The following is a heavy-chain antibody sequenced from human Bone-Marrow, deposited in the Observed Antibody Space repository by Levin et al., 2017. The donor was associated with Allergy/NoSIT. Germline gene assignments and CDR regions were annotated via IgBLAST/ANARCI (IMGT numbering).Heavy chain of an antibody. J-gene: IGHJ6*02. CDR2: ISSSGRAI. V-gene: IGHV3-11*01. CDR1: GFSFSQYY. CDR3: ATNAHFYAMDV. Sequence: GESLKISCSASGFSFSQYYMSWIRQAPGKGLEWVSDISSSGRAINYADSVKGRFTVSRDNAKNSLYLEMKSLSAEDTGVYYCATNAHFYAMDVWGQGTTVTVSS. D-gene: IGHD2-8*01.